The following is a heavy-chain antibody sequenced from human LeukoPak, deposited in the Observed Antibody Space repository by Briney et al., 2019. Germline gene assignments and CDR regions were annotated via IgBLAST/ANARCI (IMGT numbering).Heavy chain of an antibody. CDR3: ARSPILFGYCSSTSCFARGYFDY. V-gene: IGHV4-59*01. CDR2: IYYSGST. J-gene: IGHJ4*02. D-gene: IGHD2-2*01. CDR1: GGSISSYY. Sequence: SETLSLTCTVSGGSISSYYWSWIRQPPGKGLEWIGYIYYSGSTNYNPSLKSRVTISVDTSKNQFSLKLSSVTAADTAVYYCARSPILFGYCSSTSCFARGYFDYWGQGTLVTVSS.